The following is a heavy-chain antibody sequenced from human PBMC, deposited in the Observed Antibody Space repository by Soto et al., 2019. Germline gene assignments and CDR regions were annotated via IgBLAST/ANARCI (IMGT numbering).Heavy chain of an antibody. V-gene: IGHV1-18*01. CDR3: ARDSAPIAAAGSPPDAFDI. Sequence: ASVKVSCKASGYTFTSYGISWVRQAPGQGLEWMGWISAYNGNTNYAQKLQGRVTMTTDTSTSTAYMELRSLRSDDTAVYYRARDSAPIAAAGSPPDAFDIWGQGTMVTVSS. D-gene: IGHD6-13*01. CDR1: GYTFTSYG. CDR2: ISAYNGNT. J-gene: IGHJ3*02.